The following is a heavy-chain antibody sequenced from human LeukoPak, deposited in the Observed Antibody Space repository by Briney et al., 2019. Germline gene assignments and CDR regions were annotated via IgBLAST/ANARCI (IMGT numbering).Heavy chain of an antibody. CDR3: ASIVEMATMYYFDY. Sequence: PGGSLRLSCAASGFTFSSYGMHWVRQAPGKGLEWVAVISYDGSNKYYADSVKGRFTISRDNSKNTLYLQMNSLRAEDTAVYYCASIVEMATMYYFDYWGQGTLVTVSS. D-gene: IGHD5-24*01. CDR1: GFTFSSYG. V-gene: IGHV3-30*03. CDR2: ISYDGSNK. J-gene: IGHJ4*02.